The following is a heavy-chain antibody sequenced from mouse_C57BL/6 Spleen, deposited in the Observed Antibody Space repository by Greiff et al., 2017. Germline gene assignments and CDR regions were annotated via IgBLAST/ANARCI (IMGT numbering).Heavy chain of an antibody. CDR2: IHPISGST. CDR1: GYTFTSYW. CDR3: ARGAYDYDGDY. D-gene: IGHD2-4*01. Sequence: VQLQQPGAELVKPGASVKLSCKASGYTFTSYWMHWVKQRPGQGLEWIGMIHPISGSTNYNEKFKSKATLTVDKSSSTAYMQLSSLTSEDSAVYYCARGAYDYDGDYWGHGTTLTVSS. V-gene: IGHV1-64*01. J-gene: IGHJ2*01.